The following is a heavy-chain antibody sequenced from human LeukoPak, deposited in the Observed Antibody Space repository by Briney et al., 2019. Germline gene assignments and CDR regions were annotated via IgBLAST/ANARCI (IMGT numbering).Heavy chain of an antibody. CDR3: ARVAHNSGWVPIRDC. CDR2: IYHSGSS. CDR1: GYSISSGYY. Sequence: KPSETLSLTCTVSGYSISSGYYWGWIRQPPGKGLEWIGSIYHSGSSYYNPSLKSRVTISGDTSKNQFSLKLSSVTAADTAVYYCARVAHNSGWVPIRDCWGQGTLVTVSS. V-gene: IGHV4-38-2*02. J-gene: IGHJ4*02. D-gene: IGHD6-19*01.